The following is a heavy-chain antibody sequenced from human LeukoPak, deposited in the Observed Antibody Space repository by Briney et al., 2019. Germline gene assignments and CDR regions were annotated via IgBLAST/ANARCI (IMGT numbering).Heavy chain of an antibody. CDR2: ISGSHNTT. CDR3: ATPTGSYPGGFDN. J-gene: IGHJ4*02. D-gene: IGHD1-26*01. Sequence: GGSLRLSCAASGFTFSTYAMSWVRQAPGRGLEWVSSISGSHNTTYSADSVEGRFTISRDNSRNTLYLQMNSLRVEDTAIYYCATPTGSYPGGFDNWGQGTLVTVSS. CDR1: GFTFSTYA. V-gene: IGHV3-23*01.